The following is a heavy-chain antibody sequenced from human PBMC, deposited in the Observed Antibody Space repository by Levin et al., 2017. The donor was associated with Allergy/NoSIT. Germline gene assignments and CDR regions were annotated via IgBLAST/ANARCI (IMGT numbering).Heavy chain of an antibody. CDR1: GGSISYGSYY. J-gene: IGHJ4*02. CDR3: ARGSWSFFDI. CDR2: IHKSGST. Sequence: RSSETLSLTCTVSGGSISYGSYYWSWIRQPAGKGLEWIGRIHKSGSTNYNPSLKSRLTISIDTSKNQFSLRLSSVTAAETAIYYCARGSWSFFDIWGQGTLVTVSS. V-gene: IGHV4-61*02. D-gene: IGHD3-3*02.